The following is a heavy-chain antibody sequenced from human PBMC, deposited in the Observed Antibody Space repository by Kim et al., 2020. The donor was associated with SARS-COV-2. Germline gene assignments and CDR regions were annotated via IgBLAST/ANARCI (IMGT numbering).Heavy chain of an antibody. J-gene: IGHJ6*02. V-gene: IGHV3-7*01. CDR1: GFTFSSYG. CDR3: ARDVGDYGSSGYYYSRDYYGMDV. Sequence: GGSLRLSCTASGFTFSSYGMSWVRQAPGKGLEWVSNIKQDGSEKYYVDSVKGRFTISRDNAKNSLYLQMNSLRAEDTAVYYCARDVGDYGSSGYYYSRDYYGMDVSGEGDPVTVSS. CDR2: IKQDGSEK. D-gene: IGHD3-22*01.